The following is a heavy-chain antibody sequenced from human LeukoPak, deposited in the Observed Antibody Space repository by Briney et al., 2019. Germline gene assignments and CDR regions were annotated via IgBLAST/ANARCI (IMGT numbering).Heavy chain of an antibody. CDR3: ARDIGPLVPLHDAFDV. CDR2: IYPYSGDT. CDR1: GYTFTVYY. V-gene: IGHV1-2*02. J-gene: IGHJ3*01. D-gene: IGHD3-10*01. Sequence: GASVTVSCKASGYTFTVYYIHWVRQAPGQGLEWMGWIYPYSGDTNYAQNFQGRVTMTRDTSISTAYMELSSLKSDDTAVYYCARDIGPLVPLHDAFDVWGQGTMVTVSS.